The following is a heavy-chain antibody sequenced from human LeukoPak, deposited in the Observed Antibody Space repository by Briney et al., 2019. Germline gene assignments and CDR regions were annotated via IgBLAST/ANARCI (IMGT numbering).Heavy chain of an antibody. V-gene: IGHV1-2*02. D-gene: IGHD5-12*01. CDR1: GYTFTGYY. CDR2: INPNSGGT. J-gene: IGHJ4*02. Sequence: ASVKVSCKASGYTFTGYYMHWVRQAPGQGLEWMGWINPNSGGTNYAQKFQGRVTMTRDTSISTAYMELSRLRSDDTAVYYCAVISGYDSYYFDCWGQGTLVTVSS. CDR3: AVISGYDSYYFDC.